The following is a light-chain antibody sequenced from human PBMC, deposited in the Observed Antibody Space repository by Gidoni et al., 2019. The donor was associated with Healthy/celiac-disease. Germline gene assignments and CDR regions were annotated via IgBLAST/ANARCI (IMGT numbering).Light chain of an antibody. Sequence: LTQSPATLSLSPGERATISCRASQRVSSYLAWYQQKPGQAPRLLIYDASSRATGIPARFSGSGSGTDFTLTISSLEPEDFAVYYCQQRSNSSVTFGQGTKVEIK. V-gene: IGKV3-11*01. CDR1: QRVSSY. CDR3: QQRSNSSVT. J-gene: IGKJ1*01. CDR2: DAS.